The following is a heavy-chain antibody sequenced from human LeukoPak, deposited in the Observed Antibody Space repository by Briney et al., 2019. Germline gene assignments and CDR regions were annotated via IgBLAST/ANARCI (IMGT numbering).Heavy chain of an antibody. Sequence: GGSLRLSCAASGFTFSSYGMHWVRQAPGKGLEWVAVISYDGSNKYYADSVKGRFTISRDNSKNTLYLQMNSLRAEDTAVYHCAKGDDYVWGSYRSFPFDYWGQGTLVTVSS. CDR1: GFTFSSYG. V-gene: IGHV3-30*18. CDR2: ISYDGSNK. J-gene: IGHJ4*02. CDR3: AKGDDYVWGSYRSFPFDY. D-gene: IGHD3-16*02.